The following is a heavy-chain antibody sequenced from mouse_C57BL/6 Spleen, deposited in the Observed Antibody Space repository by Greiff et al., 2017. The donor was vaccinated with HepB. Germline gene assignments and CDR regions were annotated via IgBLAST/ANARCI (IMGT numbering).Heavy chain of an antibody. Sequence: EVQLVESGGGLVQSGRSLRLSCATSGFTFSDFYMEWVRQAPGKGLEWIAASRNKANDYTTEYSASVMGRFIVSRDTSQSILYLQMNALRAEDTAIYYCARDAKGHQDDYDVWYFDVWGTGTTVTVSS. J-gene: IGHJ1*03. CDR3: ARDAKGHQDDYDVWYFDV. D-gene: IGHD2-4*01. V-gene: IGHV7-1*01. CDR1: GFTFSDFY. CDR2: SRNKANDYTT.